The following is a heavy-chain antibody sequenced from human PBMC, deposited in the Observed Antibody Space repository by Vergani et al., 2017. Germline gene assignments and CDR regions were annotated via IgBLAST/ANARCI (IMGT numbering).Heavy chain of an antibody. D-gene: IGHD2-2*01. Sequence: EVQLLQSEGAVVQPGGSLRLSCVASGFTFSSHAMSWDRQGHGQGLEWVSSIKNTGDSTHYADSVKGRFTISRDNSKNTLYLQMNSLRVEDTAVYYCAKGVYCSSTSCYEGRGYYYGMGVWGQGTTVTFSS. CDR1: GFTFSSHA. CDR3: AKGVYCSSTSCYEGRGYYYGMGV. J-gene: IGHJ6*02. V-gene: IGHV3-23*01. CDR2: IKNTGDST.